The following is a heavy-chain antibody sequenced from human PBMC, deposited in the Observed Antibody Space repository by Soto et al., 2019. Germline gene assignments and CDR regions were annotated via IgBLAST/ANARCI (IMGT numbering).Heavy chain of an antibody. CDR3: AHGGYSYGYTVYYFDY. CDR1: GFSLSTSGVG. J-gene: IGHJ4*02. V-gene: IGHV2-5*01. Sequence: QITLKESGPTLVKPTQTLTLTCTFSGFSLSTSGVGVGWIRQPPGKALEWLALIYWNDDKRYSPSLKSRLTITKDTSKNLVVLTMTNMDPVDTATYYCAHGGYSYGYTVYYFDYWGQGTLVTVSS. D-gene: IGHD5-18*01. CDR2: IYWNDDK.